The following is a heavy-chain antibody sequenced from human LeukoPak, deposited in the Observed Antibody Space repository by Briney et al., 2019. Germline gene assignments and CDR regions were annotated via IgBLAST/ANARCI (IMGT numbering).Heavy chain of an antibody. V-gene: IGHV4-34*01. Sequence: ASETLSLTCAVYGGSFSGYYWSWIRQPPGKGLEWIGEINHSGSTNYNPSLKSRVTISVDTSKNQFSLKLSSVTAADTAVYYCARGVNCSGGSCYSGGLDPWGQGTLVTVSS. CDR2: INHSGST. CDR3: ARGVNCSGGSCYSGGLDP. J-gene: IGHJ5*02. CDR1: GGSFSGYY. D-gene: IGHD2-15*01.